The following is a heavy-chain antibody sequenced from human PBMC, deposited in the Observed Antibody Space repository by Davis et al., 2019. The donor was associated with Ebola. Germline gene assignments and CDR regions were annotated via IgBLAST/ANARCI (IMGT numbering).Heavy chain of an antibody. V-gene: IGHV4-59*01. CDR2: FYYSGST. CDR1: GGSISSYY. J-gene: IGHJ4*02. Sequence: SETLSLTCTVSGGSISSYYWSWIRQPPGKGLEWIGYFYYSGSTNYSPSLKSRVTISVDTSKNHFSLKLSSVTAADTAVYYCASAGVTMVQGVILWGQGTLVTVSS. D-gene: IGHD3-10*01. CDR3: ASAGVTMVQGVIL.